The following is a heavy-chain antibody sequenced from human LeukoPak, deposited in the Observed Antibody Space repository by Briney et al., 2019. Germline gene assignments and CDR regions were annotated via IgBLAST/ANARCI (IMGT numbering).Heavy chain of an antibody. CDR2: ISAYNGNT. V-gene: IGHV1-18*01. CDR3: ARQRGGQYEDGFDI. Sequence: ASVKVPCKASGYTFTSYGISWVRQAPGQGLEWMGWISAYNGNTNYAQKLQGRVTMTTDTSTSTAYMELSSLRSEDTAVYYCARQRGGQYEDGFDIWGQGTMVTVSS. CDR1: GYTFTSYG. D-gene: IGHD2-8*01. J-gene: IGHJ3*02.